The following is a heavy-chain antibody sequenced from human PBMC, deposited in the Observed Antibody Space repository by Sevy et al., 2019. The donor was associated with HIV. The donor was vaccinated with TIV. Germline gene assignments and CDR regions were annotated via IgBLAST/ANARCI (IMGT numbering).Heavy chain of an antibody. V-gene: IGHV3-21*01. CDR1: AFTFSGYS. Sequence: GGSLRLSCAASAFTFSGYSMNWVRQAPGKGLEWVSSISSLSNYIYYADSVKGRFTISRDNAKNSLYLQMNSLRTEDTAVYYCVRDPERGAVTGSLDYWGQGTLVTVSS. CDR2: ISSLSNYI. J-gene: IGHJ4*02. CDR3: VRDPERGAVTGSLDY. D-gene: IGHD6-19*01.